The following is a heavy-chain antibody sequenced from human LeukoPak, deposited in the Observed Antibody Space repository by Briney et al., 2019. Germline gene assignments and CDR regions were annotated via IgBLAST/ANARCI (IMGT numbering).Heavy chain of an antibody. J-gene: IGHJ4*02. CDR2: ISWNSGTT. CDR3: ANHFACGSTSCPPFDS. Sequence: PGRSLRLSCAASGFTFDDYAMHWVRQAPGKGLEWVSGISWNSGTTGYADSVKGRFTISRDNAKNSLYLQMNSLRVEDTAVYYCANHFACGSTSCPPFDSWGQGTLVTVSS. D-gene: IGHD2-2*01. V-gene: IGHV3-9*01. CDR1: GFTFDDYA.